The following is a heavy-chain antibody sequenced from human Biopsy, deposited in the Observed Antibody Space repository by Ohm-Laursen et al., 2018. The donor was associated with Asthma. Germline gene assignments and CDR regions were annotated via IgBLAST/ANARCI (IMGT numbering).Heavy chain of an antibody. CDR3: AKERYYDFWSGYPI. D-gene: IGHD3-3*01. J-gene: IGHJ3*02. CDR2: MSFDGRQT. Sequence: SLRLSCTASGFSFNSYGMHWVRQAPGKGLAWVAVMSFDGRQTYYADSVKGRFTISRDNSKNTLYLQMNSLRAEETAVYYCAKERYYDFWSGYPIWGQGTMVTVSS. V-gene: IGHV3-30*18. CDR1: GFSFNSYG.